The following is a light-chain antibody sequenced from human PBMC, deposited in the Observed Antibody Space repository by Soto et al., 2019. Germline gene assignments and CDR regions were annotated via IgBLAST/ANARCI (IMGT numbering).Light chain of an antibody. CDR3: QQYDGSPIT. CDR2: GAS. V-gene: IGKV3-20*01. CDR1: QSVSNDY. J-gene: IGKJ5*01. Sequence: DIVLTQSPGTLSPAAGETATLSCRASQSVSNDYLAWCQQKPGQAPRLLIYGASNRATGIPDRFSGSGSGTDFTLTISRLEPEDFALYICQQYDGSPITFGQGTLLEIK.